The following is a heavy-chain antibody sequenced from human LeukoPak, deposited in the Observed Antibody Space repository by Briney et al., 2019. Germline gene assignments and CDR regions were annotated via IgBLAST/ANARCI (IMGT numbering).Heavy chain of an antibody. V-gene: IGHV1-8*01. CDR2: MNPNSGNT. CDR1: GYTFTSYD. D-gene: IGHD3-3*01. Sequence: ASVKVSCKASGYTFTSYDINWVRQATGQGLEWMGWMNPNSGNTGYAQKFQGRVTMTRNTSISTAYMELSSLRSEDTAVYYCARVGPRITIFGVVIIRPDYGMDVWGQGTTVTVSS. J-gene: IGHJ6*02. CDR3: ARVGPRITIFGVVIIRPDYGMDV.